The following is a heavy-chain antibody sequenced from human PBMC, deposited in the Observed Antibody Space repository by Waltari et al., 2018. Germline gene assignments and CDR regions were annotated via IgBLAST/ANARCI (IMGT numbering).Heavy chain of an antibody. D-gene: IGHD3-3*01. V-gene: IGHV4-59*01. CDR1: GDSITNYY. Sequence: QVQLQESGPGLVKSSETLSLICSVSGDSITNYYCSCGRQPPGQGLAWIRFIAYSGSLMYTPSLKSRATLSVDTSKKQFSLRMGSVTAADTAIYDCARSYDCWSGSPLHYWSQGTLVTVSA. J-gene: IGHJ4*02. CDR2: IAYSGSL. CDR3: ARSYDCWSGSPLHY.